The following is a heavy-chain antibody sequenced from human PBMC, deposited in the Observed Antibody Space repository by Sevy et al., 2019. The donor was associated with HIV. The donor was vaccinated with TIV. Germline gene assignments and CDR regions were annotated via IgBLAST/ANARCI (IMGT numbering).Heavy chain of an antibody. V-gene: IGHV3-74*01. J-gene: IGHJ3*02. CDR3: ARDRVVGATAAFDI. CDR1: GFTFSHYW. Sequence: GGSLRLSCAASGFTFSHYWMHWVRQAPGKGLVWVSRINSDGSSPNYAASGKGRFIISRDNAKNTLYLQMNSLRADDTAVFYCARDRVVGATAAFDIWGQGTMVTVSS. CDR2: INSDGSSP. D-gene: IGHD1-26*01.